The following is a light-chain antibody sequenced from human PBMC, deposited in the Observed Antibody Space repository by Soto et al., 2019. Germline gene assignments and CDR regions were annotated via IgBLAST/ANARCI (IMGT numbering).Light chain of an antibody. CDR2: DAS. J-gene: IGKJ1*01. CDR3: QQYNSYSRWT. CDR1: QSISDY. V-gene: IGKV1-5*01. Sequence: EIQMTQSPSSLSASVGGRVTITCRESQSISDYLNWYQQKPGKAPKLLIYDASSLESGVPSRFSGSGSGTEFTLTISSLQPDDFATYYCQQYNSYSRWTFGQGTKVDIK.